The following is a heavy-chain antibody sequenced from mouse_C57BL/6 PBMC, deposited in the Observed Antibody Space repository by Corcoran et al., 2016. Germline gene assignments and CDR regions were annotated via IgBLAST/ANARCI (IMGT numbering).Heavy chain of an antibody. J-gene: IGHJ4*01. CDR2: INPNNGGN. CDR1: GYTFTDHN. Sequence: EVQLPQSGPELVKPGASVKIPCKASGYTFTDHNKDWVTQSHGKSLEWIGDINPNNGGNIYNQKFKGKATLTVDKSSSTAYMELRSLTSEDTAVYYCARSNYGSSLYSIDYWGQGPSVTVSS. D-gene: IGHD1-1*01. CDR3: ARSNYGSSLYSIDY. V-gene: IGHV1-18*01.